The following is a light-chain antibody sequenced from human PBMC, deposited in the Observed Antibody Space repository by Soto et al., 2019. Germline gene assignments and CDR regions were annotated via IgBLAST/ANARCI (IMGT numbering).Light chain of an antibody. CDR3: QQFSSYPLT. CDR2: DAS. CDR1: QSVSNY. V-gene: IGKV3-11*01. Sequence: IVFPQSPSTLSLSPGDRATLSCRASQSVSNYLAWYQQKPGQAPRLLISDASNRATGIPARFSGGGSGTDFTLTISRLEPEDFAVYYCQQFSSYPLTCGGGTKG. J-gene: IGKJ4*01.